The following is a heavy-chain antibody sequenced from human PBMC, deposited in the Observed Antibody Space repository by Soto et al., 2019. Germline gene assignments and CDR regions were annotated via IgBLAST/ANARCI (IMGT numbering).Heavy chain of an antibody. CDR2: IIPILGIA. CDR1: GGTFSSYT. CDR3: ERERLGGYSSSSRFSGAEY. V-gene: IGHV1-69*08. J-gene: IGHJ4*02. Sequence: QVQLVQSGAEVKKPGSSVKVSCKASGGTFSSYTISWVRQAPGQGLEWMGRIIPILGIANYAQKFQGRVTNTADKSTSTAYMELSSLRSEDAAVYYCERERLGGYSSSSRFSGAEYWGQGTLVTVSS. D-gene: IGHD6-6*01.